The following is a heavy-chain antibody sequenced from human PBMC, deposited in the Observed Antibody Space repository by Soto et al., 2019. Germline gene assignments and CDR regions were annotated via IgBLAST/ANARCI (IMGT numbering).Heavy chain of an antibody. J-gene: IGHJ4*02. CDR1: GFTFSSYA. D-gene: IGHD3-10*01. Sequence: EVPLLESGGGLVQPGGSLRLSCAASGFTFSSYAMSWVRQAPGKGLEWVSAISGSGGSTYYADSVKGRFTISRDNSKNTLYLQMNSLRAEDTAVYYCAKDYFYGSGSYLNDYWGRGTLVTVSS. CDR3: AKDYFYGSGSYLNDY. V-gene: IGHV3-23*01. CDR2: ISGSGGST.